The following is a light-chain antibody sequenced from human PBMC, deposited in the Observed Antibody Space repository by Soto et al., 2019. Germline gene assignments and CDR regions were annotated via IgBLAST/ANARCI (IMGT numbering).Light chain of an antibody. J-gene: IGLJ2*01. CDR3: SSYAGGSTLV. Sequence: SALTQPASVSGSPGQSITISCTGTSSDVGGYNLVSWYQQHPGKAPKLMIYEVSRRTSGVSNRFSGSKSGNTASLTISGLQAEDEAAYYCSSYAGGSTLVFGGGTKVTVL. V-gene: IGLV2-23*02. CDR1: SSDVGGYNL. CDR2: EVS.